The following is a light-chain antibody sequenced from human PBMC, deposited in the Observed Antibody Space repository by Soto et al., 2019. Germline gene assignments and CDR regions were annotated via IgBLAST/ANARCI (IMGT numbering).Light chain of an antibody. CDR3: QSYDTSVCGYVL. CDR1: GSNIGAGYG. J-gene: IGLJ2*01. Sequence: QSVLTRSPSVSGAPGQRVTISCTGSGSNIGAGYGVNWYQHLPGTAPKLLVYHSTNRPSGVPDRFSGSKSGASASLAITGLPPQDEADYFWQSYDTSVCGYVLFGGGTKLTVL. CDR2: HST. V-gene: IGLV1-40*01.